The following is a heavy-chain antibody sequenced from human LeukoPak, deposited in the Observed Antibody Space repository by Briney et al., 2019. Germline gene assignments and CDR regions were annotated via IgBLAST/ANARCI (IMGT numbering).Heavy chain of an antibody. D-gene: IGHD2-2*01. CDR3: ARDGTSTDDY. CDR1: GYTFSNFG. V-gene: IGHV1-18*01. Sequence: ASVKVSCKTSGYTFSNFGINWVRQAPGQGLEWMGWISGNNDNPNYGQKFQGRFTVTTDSSTSTAYMELRNLRFDDTAVYYYARDGTSTDDYWGQGTLVTVSS. CDR2: ISGNNDNP. J-gene: IGHJ4*02.